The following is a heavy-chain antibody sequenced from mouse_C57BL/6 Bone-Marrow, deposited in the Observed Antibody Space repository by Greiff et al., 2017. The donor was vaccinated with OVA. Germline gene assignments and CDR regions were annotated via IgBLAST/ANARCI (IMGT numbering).Heavy chain of an antibody. CDR1: GFSLTSYG. CDR2: IWSGGST. D-gene: IGHD2-4*01. CDR3: ASYYDYDGAMDY. Sequence: VQLQQSGPGLVQPSQSLSITCTASGFSLTSYGVHWVRQSPGQGLEWLGVIWSGGSTDYNAAFISRLSISKDNSKSQVFFKMNSLQADDTAIYYCASYYDYDGAMDYWGQGTSVTVSS. V-gene: IGHV2-2*01. J-gene: IGHJ4*01.